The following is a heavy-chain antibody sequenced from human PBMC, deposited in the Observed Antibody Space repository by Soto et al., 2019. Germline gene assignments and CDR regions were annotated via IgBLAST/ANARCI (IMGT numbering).Heavy chain of an antibody. V-gene: IGHV4-31*03. CDR2: IYYSGST. Sequence: QVQLQESGPGLVKPSQTLSLTCTVSGGSISSGGYYWNWIRQHPGKGLEWIGFIYYSGSTYYNPSLKSRVTILVDTSKNQFSLKLSAVTAADTAVYYCARDGMTTYYYYGMDVWGQGTTVTVSS. CDR3: ARDGMTTYYYYGMDV. J-gene: IGHJ6*02. CDR1: GGSISSGGYY. D-gene: IGHD4-4*01.